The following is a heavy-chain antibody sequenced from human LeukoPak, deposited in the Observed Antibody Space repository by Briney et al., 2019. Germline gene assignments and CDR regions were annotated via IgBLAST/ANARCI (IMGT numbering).Heavy chain of an antibody. Sequence: ASVKVSCKASGYTFDNYDINWVRQAPGQGLEWMGWISADSGNTNYAQKLQGRVTMTTDTSTSTAYMELRSLRSDDTAVYYCARDGGIATASFDYWGQGTLVTVSS. D-gene: IGHD6-13*01. CDR1: GYTFDNYD. J-gene: IGHJ4*02. CDR3: ARDGGIATASFDY. V-gene: IGHV1-18*01. CDR2: ISADSGNT.